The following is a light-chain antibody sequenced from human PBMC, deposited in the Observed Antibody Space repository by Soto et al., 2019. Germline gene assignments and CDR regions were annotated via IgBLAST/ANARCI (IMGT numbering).Light chain of an antibody. CDR3: ATWADSLNVV. J-gene: IGLJ2*01. Sequence: QSVLTQSPSASGTPGQRVSISCSGSTSNIGTNTVSWYQHVPGTAPKLLIYSNDQRPSAVPGRFSGSKSGTSASLAISGLLSEDEVDYYCATWADSLNVVFGGGTQLTVL. CDR1: TSNIGTNT. CDR2: SND. V-gene: IGLV1-44*01.